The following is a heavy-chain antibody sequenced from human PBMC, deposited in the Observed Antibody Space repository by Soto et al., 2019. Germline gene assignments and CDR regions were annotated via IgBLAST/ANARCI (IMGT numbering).Heavy chain of an antibody. J-gene: IGHJ4*02. CDR2: ISYDGSNK. Sequence: QVQLVESGGGVVQPGRSLRLSCAASGFTFSSYAMHWVRQAPGKGLEWVAVISYDGSNKYYTDSVKGRFTISRDNSKNTLYLQMNSLRAEDTAVYYCESTVTTARSYWGQGTLVTVSS. CDR1: GFTFSSYA. V-gene: IGHV3-30-3*01. D-gene: IGHD4-4*01. CDR3: ESTVTTARSY.